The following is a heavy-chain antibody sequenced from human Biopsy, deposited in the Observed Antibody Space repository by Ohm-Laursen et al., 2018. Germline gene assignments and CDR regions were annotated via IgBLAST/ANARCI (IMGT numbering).Heavy chain of an antibody. D-gene: IGHD2-8*02. Sequence: GTLSLTCTVSSASINLYYWGWIRQSPGKGLEWIGYINHSGHTNYNPSLKSRLTMSVDTSKNQFSLKLTSVTAADTAVYYCAIDRIAYCTATSCDNFGLDVWGQGTTVTVSS. CDR3: AIDRIAYCTATSCDNFGLDV. CDR2: INHSGHT. V-gene: IGHV4-59*01. CDR1: SASINLYY. J-gene: IGHJ6*02.